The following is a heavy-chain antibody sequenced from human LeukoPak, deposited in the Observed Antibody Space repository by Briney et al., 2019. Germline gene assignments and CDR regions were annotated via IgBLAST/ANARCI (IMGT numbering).Heavy chain of an antibody. J-gene: IGHJ6*03. CDR3: ARDCPAYCNGGSCYYYYYMDV. Sequence: SETLSLTCTVSGGSISTSGYYWGWIRQPPGKGLEWIGSIYYSGSAYYNPSLKSRVTISVDTSKNHFSLRLSSVTAADTAVYYCARDCPAYCNGGSCYYYYYMDVWGKGTTVTVSS. V-gene: IGHV4-39*07. CDR2: IYYSGSA. D-gene: IGHD2-15*01. CDR1: GGSISTSGYY.